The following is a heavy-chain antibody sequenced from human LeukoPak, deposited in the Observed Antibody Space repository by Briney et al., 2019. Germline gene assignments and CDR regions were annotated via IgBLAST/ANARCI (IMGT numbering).Heavy chain of an antibody. D-gene: IGHD3-22*01. V-gene: IGHV1-8*01. CDR2: MNPNSGNT. J-gene: IGHJ3*02. CDR3: ATYYYDSSGFDAFDI. CDR1: GYTFTSYD. Sequence: ASVKVSCKASGYTFTSYDINWVRQATGQGLEWMGWMNPNSGNTGYAQKFQGRVTMTRNTSISTAYMELSSLRSEDTAVYYCATYYYDSSGFDAFDIWGQGTMVTVSP.